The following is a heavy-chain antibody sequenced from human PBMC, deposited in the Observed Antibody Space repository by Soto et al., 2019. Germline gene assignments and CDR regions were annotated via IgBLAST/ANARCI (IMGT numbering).Heavy chain of an antibody. V-gene: IGHV3-48*01. CDR1: GFTFSSYS. CDR2: ISSSSSTI. CDR3: VRAYSGYAHGYYYYGMDV. Sequence: EVQLVESGRGLVQPGGSLRLSCAASGFTFSSYSMNWVRQAPGKGLEWVSYISSSSSTIYYADSVKGRFTISRDNAKNSLYLQMNSLRAEDTAVYYCVRAYSGYAHGYYYYGMDVLGQGTTVTVSS. J-gene: IGHJ6*02. D-gene: IGHD5-12*01.